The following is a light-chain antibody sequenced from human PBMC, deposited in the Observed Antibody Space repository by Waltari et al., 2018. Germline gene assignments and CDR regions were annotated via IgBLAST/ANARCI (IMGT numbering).Light chain of an antibody. V-gene: IGKV1-39*01. CDR1: HTISTS. J-gene: IGKJ3*01. CDR2: AAS. CDR3: QQSSSTPFT. Sequence: DIQMTQSPSSLSASVGDRVTITCRASHTISTSLNWYQQKPGKAPNLLIYAASSLQSGVPSRFSGSGSETDFTLTISSLHPEDFATYFCQQSSSTPFTFGPGTKVDFK.